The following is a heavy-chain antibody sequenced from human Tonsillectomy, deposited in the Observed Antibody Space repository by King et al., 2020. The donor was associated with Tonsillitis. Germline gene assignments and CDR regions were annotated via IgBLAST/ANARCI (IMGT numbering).Heavy chain of an antibody. CDR3: ARGGLRYYYMDV. CDR1: GFTFSSYG. CDR2: IWYNGSNK. V-gene: IGHV3-33*08. J-gene: IGHJ6*03. Sequence: VQLVESGGGVVQPGRSLRLSCAASGFTFSSYGMHWVRQAPGKGLEWVAVIWYNGSNKYYADSVKGRFTISRDNSRNTLYLQMNSLRAEDTAVYYCARGGLRYYYMDVWGKGTTVTVSS. D-gene: IGHD4-17*01.